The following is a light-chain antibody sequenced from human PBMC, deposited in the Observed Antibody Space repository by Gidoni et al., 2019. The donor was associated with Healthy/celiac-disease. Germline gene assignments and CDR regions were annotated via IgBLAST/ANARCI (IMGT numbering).Light chain of an antibody. Sequence: DIVLTQSPGTLSLSPGERATLSCRASQIVSSSYLAWYQQKPGQAPRLLIYGASSRATGIPDRFSGSGSGTDFTLTISRLEPEDFAVYYCQQYGSSPLFTFGPGTKVDIK. CDR3: QQYGSSPLFT. CDR1: QIVSSSY. J-gene: IGKJ3*01. CDR2: GAS. V-gene: IGKV3-20*01.